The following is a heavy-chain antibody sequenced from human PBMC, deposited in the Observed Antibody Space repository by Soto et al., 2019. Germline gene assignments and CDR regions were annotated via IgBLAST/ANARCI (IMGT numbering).Heavy chain of an antibody. J-gene: IGHJ5*02. CDR2: INHSGST. V-gene: IGHV4-34*01. CDR3: ARRKIVLMVYATGPRWFDP. D-gene: IGHD2-8*01. Sequence: LSLTCADYGGSFSGYYWSWIRQPPGKGLEWIGEINHSGSTNYNPSLKSRVTISVDTSKNQFSLKLSSVTAADTAVYYCARRKIVLMVYATGPRWFDPWGQGTLVTVSS. CDR1: GGSFSGYY.